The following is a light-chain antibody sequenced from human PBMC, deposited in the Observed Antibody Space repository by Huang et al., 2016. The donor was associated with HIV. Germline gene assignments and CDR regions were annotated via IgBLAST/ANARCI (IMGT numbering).Light chain of an antibody. CDR2: EAS. V-gene: IGKV1-5*03. CDR1: QSISTW. Sequence: DIQMTQSSSTLSASVGDRVTIACRASQSISTWLAWYQQKPGRAPNRLIYEASTLESGVPSRFSGGGSGTDFTLTISSLQPDDFATYYCQQYNSFPWTFGHGTKVEV. CDR3: QQYNSFPWT. J-gene: IGKJ1*01.